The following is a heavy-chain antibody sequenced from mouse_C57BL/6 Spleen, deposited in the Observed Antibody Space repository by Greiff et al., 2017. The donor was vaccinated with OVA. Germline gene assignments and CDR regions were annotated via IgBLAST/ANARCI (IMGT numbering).Heavy chain of an antibody. CDR3: ARWGNLDY. D-gene: IGHD2-1*01. V-gene: IGHV1-82*01. Sequence: VQLKQSGPELVKPGASVKISCKASGYAFSSSWMNWVKQRPGKGLEWIGRIYPGDGDTNYNGKFKGKATLTADKSSSTAYMQLSSLTSEDSAVYFCARWGNLDYWGQGTTLTVSS. J-gene: IGHJ2*01. CDR1: GYAFSSSW. CDR2: IYPGDGDT.